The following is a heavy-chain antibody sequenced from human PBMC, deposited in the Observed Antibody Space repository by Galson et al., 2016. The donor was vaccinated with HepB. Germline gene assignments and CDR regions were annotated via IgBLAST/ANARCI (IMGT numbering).Heavy chain of an antibody. CDR1: GYTFTGYY. Sequence: SVKVSCKASGYTFTGYYIHWVRQAPGQGLEWMGWINPDTGGTNYAQKFQDRVTMTGDTSINTAYMELLRLRSDDTAVYYCARGHQVIVVGTASNDYWGQGTLGTVSS. V-gene: IGHV1-2*02. CDR3: ARGHQVIVVGTASNDY. D-gene: IGHD2-21*02. CDR2: INPDTGGT. J-gene: IGHJ4*02.